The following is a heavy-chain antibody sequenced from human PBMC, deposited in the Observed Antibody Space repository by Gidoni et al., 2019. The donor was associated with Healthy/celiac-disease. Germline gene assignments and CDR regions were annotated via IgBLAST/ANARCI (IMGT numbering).Heavy chain of an antibody. CDR3: ARGGTNKGGLNNWFDP. CDR1: GFTFSSYW. V-gene: IGHV3-74*01. J-gene: IGHJ5*02. Sequence: EVQLVESGGGLVQPGGSLRLSCAASGFTFSSYWMHWVRQAPGKGLVWVSRINSDGSSTSYADSVKGRFTISRDNAKNTLYLQMNSLRAEDTAVYYCARGGTNKGGLNNWFDPWGQGTLVTVSS. D-gene: IGHD2-15*01. CDR2: INSDGSST.